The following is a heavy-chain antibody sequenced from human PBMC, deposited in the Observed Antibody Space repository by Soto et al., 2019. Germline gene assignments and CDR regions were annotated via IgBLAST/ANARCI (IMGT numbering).Heavy chain of an antibody. D-gene: IGHD5-12*01. CDR3: ASGMQLWLRRINNGYSG. V-gene: IGHV1-69*12. CDR2: IIPMFGTA. CDR1: GGTFSTYA. J-gene: IGHJ4*02. Sequence: QAQLVQSGAEVKKPESSVKVSCKAPGGTFSTYAISWVRQAPGQGLEWMGGIIPMFGTANYAQRFQDRVTITADESTNTVYMELSSLRSEDTAVYFCASGMQLWLRRINNGYSGWGQGTLVTVSS.